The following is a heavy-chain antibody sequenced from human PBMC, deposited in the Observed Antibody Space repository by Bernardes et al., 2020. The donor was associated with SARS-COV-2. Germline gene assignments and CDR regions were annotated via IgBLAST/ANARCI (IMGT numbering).Heavy chain of an antibody. J-gene: IGHJ5*01. CDR3: AKEGVAGGGPHIASWFDS. CDR1: GFTFSSYA. Sequence: GGSLRLSCEASGFFPSGFTFSSYAMSWVRQAPGKGLEWVSSIGGFTSGTYFAESVKGRFTISRDNSKNTLYLHMNDLRADDTAIYYCAKEGVAGGGPHIASWFDSWGQGILVTVSS. D-gene: IGHD3-16*01. V-gene: IGHV3-23*01. CDR2: IGGFTSGT.